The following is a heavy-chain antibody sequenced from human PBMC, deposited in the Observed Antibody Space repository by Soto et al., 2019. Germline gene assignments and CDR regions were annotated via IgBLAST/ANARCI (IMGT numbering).Heavy chain of an antibody. J-gene: IGHJ4*02. V-gene: IGHV3-23*01. CDR2: ISASGDTT. Sequence: EVQLLESGGGLGQPGGSLRLSCAASGFTFSSYAINWVRQAPGMGLEWVSVISASGDTTYFADSVEGRFTISRDNSKTTVYLQMNSLRAEDTAVYYCAKKRIASAGAQFDFWGQGTLVTVSS. CDR1: GFTFSSYA. CDR3: AKKRIASAGAQFDF. D-gene: IGHD6-13*01.